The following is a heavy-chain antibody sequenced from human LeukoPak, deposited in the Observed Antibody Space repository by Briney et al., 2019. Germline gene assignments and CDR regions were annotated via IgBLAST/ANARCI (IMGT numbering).Heavy chain of an antibody. J-gene: IGHJ3*02. V-gene: IGHV3-21*01. CDR3: AKGRAIEAFDI. D-gene: IGHD3-22*01. CDR2: ISSSSSYI. CDR1: GFTFSSYS. Sequence: GGSLRLSCAASGFTFSSYSMNWVRQAPGKGLEWVSSISSSSSYIYCADLVKGRFTISRDNAKNSLYLQMNSLRAEDTAVYYCAKGRAIEAFDIWGQGTMVTVSS.